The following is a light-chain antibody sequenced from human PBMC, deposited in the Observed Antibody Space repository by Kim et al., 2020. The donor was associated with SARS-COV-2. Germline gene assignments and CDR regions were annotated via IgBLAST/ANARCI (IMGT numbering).Light chain of an antibody. CDR3: CSYAGSSSVVV. CDR2: DNI. J-gene: IGLJ2*01. V-gene: IGLV1-40*01. Sequence: QSVLTQPPSVSGAPGQRVTISCAGSTSNIGAGYDVHWYQHLPGSAPKLVIYDNINRPSGVPDRFSGSKSGNTASLTISGLQADDEADYHCCSYAGSSSVVVFGGGTQLTVL. CDR1: TSNIGAGYD.